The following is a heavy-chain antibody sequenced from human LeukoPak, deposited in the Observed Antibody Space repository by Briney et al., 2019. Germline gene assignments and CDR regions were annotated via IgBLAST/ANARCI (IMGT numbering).Heavy chain of an antibody. CDR3: ARGIAAAGRTSYYYYYMDV. CDR2: INHSGST. V-gene: IGHV4-34*01. Sequence: SETLSLTCAVYGGSFSGYYWSWIRQPPGKGLEWIGEINHSGSTNYNPSLKSRVTISVDTSKNQFSLKLSSVTAADTAVYYCARGIAAAGRTSYYYYYMDVWGKGTAVTVSS. J-gene: IGHJ6*03. D-gene: IGHD6-13*01. CDR1: GGSFSGYY.